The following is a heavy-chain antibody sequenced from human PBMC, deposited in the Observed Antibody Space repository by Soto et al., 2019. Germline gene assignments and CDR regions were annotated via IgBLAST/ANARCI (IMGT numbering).Heavy chain of an antibody. J-gene: IGHJ6*04. V-gene: IGHV1-18*01. CDR2: ISAYSGNT. D-gene: IGHD3-3*01. CDR3: ARTVHDFCSTIMTPYHGIGMDV. CDR1: GYTFTSCG. Sequence: GASVKVSCKASGYTFTSCGISWVRQAPGQGLEWMGWISAYSGNTNYAQKLQGRVTMTTDTSTSTAYMELRSLRSDDTAVYYCARTVHDFCSTIMTPYHGIGMDVWCKGCTV.